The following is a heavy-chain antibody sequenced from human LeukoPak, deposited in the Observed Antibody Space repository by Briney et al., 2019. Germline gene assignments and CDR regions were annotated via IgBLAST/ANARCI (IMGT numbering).Heavy chain of an antibody. CDR2: ISGSGATT. V-gene: IGHV3-23*01. CDR1: GFTFSDYG. J-gene: IGHJ5*02. CDR3: AKDREP. Sequence: GGSLRLSCAASGFTFSDYGMSWVRQTPGKGLEWVSAISGSGATTYYTDSVKGRFTISRDNSKNTLYLQMNSLRAEDTAVYYCAKDREPWGQGTLVTVSS.